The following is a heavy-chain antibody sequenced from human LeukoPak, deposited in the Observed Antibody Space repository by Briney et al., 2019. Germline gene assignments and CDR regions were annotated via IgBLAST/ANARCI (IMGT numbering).Heavy chain of an antibody. J-gene: IGHJ5*02. V-gene: IGHV4-34*01. CDR3: ARLTFSNNWYFRRGLDNWFDP. D-gene: IGHD6-13*01. Sequence: SETLSLTCAVYGGSFSRYYWTWIRQPPGKGLQWIGEINHSESANYNPSLKSRVTISVGASKSQFSLRLSSVTAADTAVYYCARLTFSNNWYFRRGLDNWFDPWGQGTLVTVSS. CDR2: INHSESA. CDR1: GGSFSRYY.